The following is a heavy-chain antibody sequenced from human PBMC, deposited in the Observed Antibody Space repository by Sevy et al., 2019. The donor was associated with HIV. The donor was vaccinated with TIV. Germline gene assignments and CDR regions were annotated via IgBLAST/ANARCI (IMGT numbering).Heavy chain of an antibody. D-gene: IGHD3-9*01. CDR2: ISDGGGNI. V-gene: IGHV3-23*01. Sequence: GGSLRLSCAASGFTFRNYGMNWVRQAPGKGLEWVSSISDGGGNIYYADSVKGRFSVSRDNSMKTLYLQLNRLRAEDTAVYYCAKGGVGSLDWFEPFDVWGQGTMVTVSS. CDR3: AKGGVGSLDWFEPFDV. J-gene: IGHJ3*01. CDR1: GFTFRNYG.